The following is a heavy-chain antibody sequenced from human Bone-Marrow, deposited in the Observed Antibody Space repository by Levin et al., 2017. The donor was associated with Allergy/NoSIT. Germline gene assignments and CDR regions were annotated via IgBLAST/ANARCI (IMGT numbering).Heavy chain of an antibody. D-gene: IGHD2-2*01. CDR2: ISYDGSRA. CDR1: GFTFIGHA. CDR3: GRDVAVVAGSVGTLDS. Sequence: GGSLRLSCAASGFTFIGHAMHWVRQAPGKGLEWVAVISYDGSRAYYADSVRGRFTISRDNSKDTVYLYMNSLRSEDTALYYCGRDVAVVAGSVGTLDSWGQGTLVTVSS. J-gene: IGHJ4*02. V-gene: IGHV3-30-3*01.